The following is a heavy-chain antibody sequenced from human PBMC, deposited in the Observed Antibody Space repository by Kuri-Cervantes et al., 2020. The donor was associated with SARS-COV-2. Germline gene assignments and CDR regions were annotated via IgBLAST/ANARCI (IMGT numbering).Heavy chain of an antibody. D-gene: IGHD6-13*01. CDR3: ARTIAAAEHYYYYYYMDV. V-gene: IGHV1-2*02. CDR1: GYTFTSYG. J-gene: IGHJ6*03. CDR2: INPNSGGT. Sequence: ASVKVSCKASGYTFTSYGISWVRQAPGQGLEWMGWINPNSGGTNYAQKFQGRVTMTRDTSISTAYMELSRLRSDDTAVYYCARTIAAAEHYYYYYYMDVWGKGTTVTVSS.